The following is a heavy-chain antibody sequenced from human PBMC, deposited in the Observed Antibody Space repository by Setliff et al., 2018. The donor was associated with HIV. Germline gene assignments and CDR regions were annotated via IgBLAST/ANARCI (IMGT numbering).Heavy chain of an antibody. CDR2: IWYDGSNI. CDR1: GFTFSSYG. J-gene: IGHJ3*02. Sequence: SGGSLRLSCAASGFTFSSYGMHWVRQAPGRGLEWVAFIWYDGSNIYYADSVKGRFTISRDNSKNTLFLQMTSLRGEDTAVYYCAREETYSSGWSPRPGAFDIWGQGTMVTVSS. D-gene: IGHD6-19*01. V-gene: IGHV3-33*01. CDR3: AREETYSSGWSPRPGAFDI.